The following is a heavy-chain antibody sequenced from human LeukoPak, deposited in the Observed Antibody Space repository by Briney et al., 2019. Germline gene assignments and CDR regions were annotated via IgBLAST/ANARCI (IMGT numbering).Heavy chain of an antibody. CDR2: INRDGSAQ. Sequence: GGSLRLSCSASGFTSSSYWMSWVRQAPGKGLEWMANINRDGSAQNYVDSVKGRFTVSRDNAKNSLFLEMNSLRAEDTALYFCARDGIPTYAFDIWGQGTMVTVSP. J-gene: IGHJ3*02. V-gene: IGHV3-7*01. D-gene: IGHD1-26*01. CDR3: ARDGIPTYAFDI. CDR1: GFTSSSYW.